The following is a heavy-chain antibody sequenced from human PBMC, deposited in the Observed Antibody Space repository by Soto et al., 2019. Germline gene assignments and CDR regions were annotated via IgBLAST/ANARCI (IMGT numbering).Heavy chain of an antibody. CDR2: ISWNSGSI. CDR3: XXXXXXXYXXXXXXXXXXGYYYYYMDV. J-gene: IGHJ6*03. V-gene: IGHV3-9*01. CDR1: GFTFDDYA. Sequence: EVQLVESGGGLVQPGRSLRLSCAASGFTFDDYAMHWVRQAPGKGLEWVSGISWNSGSIGYADSVKGRFTISRDNAKNSLYLQMNSLRAEDTXXXXXXXXXXXXYXXXXXXXXXXGYYYYYMDVWGKGTTVTVSS.